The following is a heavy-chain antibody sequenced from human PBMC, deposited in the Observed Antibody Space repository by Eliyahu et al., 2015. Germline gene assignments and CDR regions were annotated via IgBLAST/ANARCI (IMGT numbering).Heavy chain of an antibody. J-gene: IGHJ4*02. CDR2: NHSGST. CDR3: ARAVGGRMVRGVIKQSGFDY. D-gene: IGHD3-10*01. V-gene: IGHV4-34*01. Sequence: NHSGSTNYNPSLKSRVTISVDTSKNQFSLKLSSVTAADTAVYYCARAVGGRMVRGVIKQSGFDYWGQGTLVTVSS.